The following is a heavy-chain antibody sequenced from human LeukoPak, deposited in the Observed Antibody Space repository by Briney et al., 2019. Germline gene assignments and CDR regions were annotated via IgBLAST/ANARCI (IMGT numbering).Heavy chain of an antibody. V-gene: IGHV4-59*01. D-gene: IGHD3-3*01. CDR3: ARDLVVYDFWSGYYSASKYYYYGMDV. CDR1: GGSISSYY. CDR2: IYYSGST. J-gene: IGHJ6*02. Sequence: SETLSLTCTVSGGSISSYYWSWIRQPPGKGLEWIGYIYYSGSTNYNPSLKSRVTISVDTSKNQFSLKLSTVTAADTAVYYCARDLVVYDFWSGYYSASKYYYYGMDVWGQGTTVTVSS.